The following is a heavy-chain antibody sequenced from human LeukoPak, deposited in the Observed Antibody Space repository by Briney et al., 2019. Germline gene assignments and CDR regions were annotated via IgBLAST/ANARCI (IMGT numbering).Heavy chain of an antibody. V-gene: IGHV3-7*01. CDR3: ARDPVEWELLLDY. J-gene: IGHJ4*02. Sequence: GGSLRLSCAVSGFTFTSYSMDWVRQAPGKRPEWVANMNIDGSERYYADSVKGRFTISRDNARNSVFLQMSGLRVEDTAVYYCARDPVEWELLLDYWGQGTLVTVSS. CDR1: GFTFTSYS. D-gene: IGHD1-26*01. CDR2: MNIDGSER.